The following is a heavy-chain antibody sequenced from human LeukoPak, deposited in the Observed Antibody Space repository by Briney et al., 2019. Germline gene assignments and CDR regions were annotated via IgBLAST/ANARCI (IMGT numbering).Heavy chain of an antibody. J-gene: IGHJ6*04. D-gene: IGHD2-15*01. V-gene: IGHV4-34*01. CDR3: AIRYCSGGSCYLSYYGMDV. Sequence: SEALSLTCAVHGGSFSGYYWSWIRQRLGKGLGWSGELNHSGSTKYHPSLKSPLTISVDTSKNQFSLKLSSVTAADTAVYYCAIRYCSGGSCYLSYYGMDVWGKGTTVTVSS. CDR2: LNHSGST. CDR1: GGSFSGYY.